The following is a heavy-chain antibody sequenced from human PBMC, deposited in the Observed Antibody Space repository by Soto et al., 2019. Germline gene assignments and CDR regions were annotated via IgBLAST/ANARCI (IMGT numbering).Heavy chain of an antibody. CDR1: GGSISSGGYY. D-gene: IGHD1-26*01. J-gene: IGHJ4*02. CDR3: AREGGIVGATAADY. CDR2: IYYSGST. Sequence: QVQLQESGPGLVKPSQTLSLTCSVSGGSISSGGYYWSWIRQHPGKGLEWIRYIYYSGSTYYNPSLKSRVTISVDTSKNQFSLKLSSVTAADTAVYYCAREGGIVGATAADYWGQGTLVTVSS. V-gene: IGHV4-31*03.